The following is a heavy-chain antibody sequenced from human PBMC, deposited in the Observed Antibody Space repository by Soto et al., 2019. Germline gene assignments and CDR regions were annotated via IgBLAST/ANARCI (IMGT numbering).Heavy chain of an antibody. D-gene: IGHD3-10*01. CDR3: AHSRNLITEDAQVGDFDY. CDR1: GFSLNTDGEG. CDR2: IYWDDDE. V-gene: IGHV2-5*02. Sequence: QITLKESGPTQVKPTQTLTLTCSFSGFSLNTDGEGVGWVRQPPGEALEWLGLIYWDDDERYSPSLKTRPTITKDPSKNQVVLIMTNMDPVDTATYYCAHSRNLITEDAQVGDFDYWGQGTLVTVSS. J-gene: IGHJ4*02.